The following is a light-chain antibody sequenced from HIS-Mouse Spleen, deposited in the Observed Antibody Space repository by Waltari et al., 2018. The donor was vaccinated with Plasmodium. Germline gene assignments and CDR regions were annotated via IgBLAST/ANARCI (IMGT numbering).Light chain of an antibody. CDR2: EDS. V-gene: IGLV3-10*01. J-gene: IGLJ3*02. Sequence: SYELTQPPSVSVSPGQTARITCSGDALPKKYAYWYQQKSGQAPVLVIYEDSKRPSGIPERVSGSSSGTMATWTIRGAQVEDEADYYCYSTDSSGNHRVFGGGTKLTVL. CDR1: ALPKKY. CDR3: YSTDSSGNHRV.